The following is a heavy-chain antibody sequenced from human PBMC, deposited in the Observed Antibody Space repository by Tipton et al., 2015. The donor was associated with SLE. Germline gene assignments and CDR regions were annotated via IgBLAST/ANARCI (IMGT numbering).Heavy chain of an antibody. D-gene: IGHD5-18*01. Sequence: QLVQSGVEVKKPGASVRVSCKASGYTFTTYGISWVRQAPGQGLEWMGWISTYNGNTNYAQKLQGRVTMTSDTSTSTAYMELRSLRSDDTAIYCCARVRVDTAMGVFDFWGQGTLVTVSS. CDR3: ARVRVDTAMGVFDF. V-gene: IGHV1-18*01. J-gene: IGHJ4*02. CDR1: GYTFTTYG. CDR2: ISTYNGNT.